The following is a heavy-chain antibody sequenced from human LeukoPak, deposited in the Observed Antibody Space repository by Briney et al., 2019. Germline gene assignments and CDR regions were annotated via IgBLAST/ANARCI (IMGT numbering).Heavy chain of an antibody. Sequence: GRSLSLSWVPAGFTFSDYYIGWIRQAPGRGRGWVAYISSSVSSIFYADYVKGRLTISRDNAKHSLYPQMNSVRAEDTAVYYCARRATDTPMVTSDAFDIWGQGTMVTVSS. D-gene: IGHD5-18*01. J-gene: IGHJ3*02. CDR2: ISSSVSSI. CDR3: ARRATDTPMVTSDAFDI. V-gene: IGHV3-11*01. CDR1: GFTFSDYY.